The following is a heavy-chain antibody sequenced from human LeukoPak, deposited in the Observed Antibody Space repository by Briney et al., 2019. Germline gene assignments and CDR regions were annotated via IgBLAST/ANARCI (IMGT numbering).Heavy chain of an antibody. J-gene: IGHJ5*02. Sequence: GGSLRLSCAASGFTFSSYWMHWVRQAPGKGLVWVSRINSDGSSTSYADSAKGRFTISRDNSKNTLYLQMNSLRAEDTAVYYCAKDFGLGEFGAWGQGTLVTVSS. V-gene: IGHV3-74*01. CDR2: INSDGSST. D-gene: IGHD3-16*01. CDR1: GFTFSSYW. CDR3: AKDFGLGEFGA.